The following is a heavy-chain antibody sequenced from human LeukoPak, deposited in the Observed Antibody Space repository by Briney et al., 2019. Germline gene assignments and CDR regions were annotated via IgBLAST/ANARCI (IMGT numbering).Heavy chain of an antibody. CDR1: GGSISSYY. Sequence: SETLSLTCTVSGGSISSYYWSWIRQPPGKGLEWIGYIYYSGSTNYNPSLKSRVTISVDTSKNQFSLKLSSVTAADTAVYYCARGYEGFDYWGQGTLVTVSS. J-gene: IGHJ4*02. V-gene: IGHV4-59*12. D-gene: IGHD5-12*01. CDR3: ARGYEGFDY. CDR2: IYYSGST.